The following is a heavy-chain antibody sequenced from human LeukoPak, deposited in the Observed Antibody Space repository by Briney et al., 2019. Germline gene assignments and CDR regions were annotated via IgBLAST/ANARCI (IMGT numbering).Heavy chain of an antibody. CDR3: AKGGGLYYYDSSGSDYFDY. J-gene: IGHJ4*02. CDR2: ISGSGGST. Sequence: GGSLRLSCAASGFTFSSYAMSWVRQAPGKGLEWVSAISGSGGSTYYADSVKGRFTISRDNSKNTLYLQMNSLRAEDTAVYYCAKGGGLYYYDSSGSDYFDYWGQGTLVTVSS. V-gene: IGHV3-23*01. CDR1: GFTFSSYA. D-gene: IGHD3-22*01.